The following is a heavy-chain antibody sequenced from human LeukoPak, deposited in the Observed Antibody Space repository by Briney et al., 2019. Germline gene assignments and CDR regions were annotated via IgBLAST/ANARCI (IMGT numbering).Heavy chain of an antibody. D-gene: IGHD6-19*01. J-gene: IGHJ4*02. V-gene: IGHV4-4*07. CDR3: ARGPLYSSGWYYFDY. CDR2: IYTSGST. CDR1: GGSISSYY. Sequence: SETLSLTCTVSGGSISSYYWSWIRQPAGKGLEWIGRIYTSGSTNYNPSLKSRVTISVGKSKNQFSLKLSSVTAADTAVYYCARGPLYSSGWYYFDYWGQGTLVTFSS.